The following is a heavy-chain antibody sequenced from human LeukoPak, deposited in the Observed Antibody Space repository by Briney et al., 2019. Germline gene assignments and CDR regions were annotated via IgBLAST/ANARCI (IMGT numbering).Heavy chain of an antibody. CDR1: GGTFSSYA. J-gene: IGHJ4*02. Sequence: ASVKVSCKASGGTFSSYAISWARQAPGQGLEWMGRIIPILGIANYAQKFQGRVTITADKSTSTAYMELSSLRSEDTAVYYCARGWAAAGTWGYFDYWGQGTLVTVSS. CDR3: ARGWAAAGTWGYFDY. V-gene: IGHV1-69*04. D-gene: IGHD6-13*01. CDR2: IIPILGIA.